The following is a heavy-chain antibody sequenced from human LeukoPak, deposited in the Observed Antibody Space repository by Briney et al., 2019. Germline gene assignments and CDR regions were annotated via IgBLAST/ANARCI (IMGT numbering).Heavy chain of an antibody. CDR1: GYTLTELS. V-gene: IGHV1-24*01. Sequence: ASVKVSCKVSGYTLTELSMHWVRQAPGKGLEWMGGFDPEDGETIYAQKFQGRVTMTEDTSTDTAYMELSSLRSGDTAVYYCATIAVAAKPPYYGMDVWGQGTTVTVSS. CDR3: ATIAVAAKPPYYGMDV. CDR2: FDPEDGET. D-gene: IGHD6-19*01. J-gene: IGHJ6*02.